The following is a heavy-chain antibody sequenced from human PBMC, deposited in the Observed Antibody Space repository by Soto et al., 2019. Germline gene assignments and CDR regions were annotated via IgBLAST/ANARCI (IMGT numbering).Heavy chain of an antibody. V-gene: IGHV1-69*13. CDR1: GYTFTSYG. CDR3: AREAYTAGAFDI. Sequence: SVKVSCKASGYTFTSYGISWVRQAPGQGLEWMGGIIPIFGTANYAQKFQGRVTITADESTSTAYMELSSLRSEDTAVYYCAREAYTAGAFDIWGQGTMVTVSS. J-gene: IGHJ3*02. CDR2: IIPIFGTA. D-gene: IGHD5-18*01.